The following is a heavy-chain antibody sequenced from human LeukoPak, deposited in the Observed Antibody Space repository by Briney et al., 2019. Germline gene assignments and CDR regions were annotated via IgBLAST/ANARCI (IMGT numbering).Heavy chain of an antibody. Sequence: SETLSLTCTVSGGSISSSSYYWGWIRQPPGKRLEWIGSIYYSGSTYYNPSLKSRVTISVDTSKNQFSLKLSSVTAADTAVYYCARLLRRSGDRFDYWGQGTLVTVSS. J-gene: IGHJ4*02. V-gene: IGHV4-39*07. CDR1: GGSISSSSYY. D-gene: IGHD4-17*01. CDR3: ARLLRRSGDRFDY. CDR2: IYYSGST.